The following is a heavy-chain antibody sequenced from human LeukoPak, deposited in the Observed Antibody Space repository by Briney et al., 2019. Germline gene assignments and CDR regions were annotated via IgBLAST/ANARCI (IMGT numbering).Heavy chain of an antibody. V-gene: IGHV3-11*06. CDR3: ARDQRGATYYDY. J-gene: IGHJ4*02. CDR1: GFTFSDYY. Sequence: PGGSLRLSCAASGFTFSDYYMTWIRQAPGKGLEWVSYISSSSDHTNYTDSVKGRFTISRDNAKDSLYLQMNSLRDEDTAVYYCARDQRGATYYDYWGQGTLVTVSS. CDR2: ISSSSDHT. D-gene: IGHD1-26*01.